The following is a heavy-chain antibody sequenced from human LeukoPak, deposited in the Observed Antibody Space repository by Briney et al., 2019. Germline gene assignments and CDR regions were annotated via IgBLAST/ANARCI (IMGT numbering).Heavy chain of an antibody. J-gene: IGHJ6*03. V-gene: IGHV1-18*01. CDR2: SSAYNGDG. CDR1: GYNFITIA. D-gene: IGHD5-24*01. Sequence: ASVKVPCQASGYNFITIATSWVRQAPGQGLEWMGWSSAYNGDGNFVQKFQGRVTMTTDTSTNTAYMELRSLRYDDTAVYYCARGGLWVVATINDHYLDVWGKGTTVTVSS. CDR3: ARGGLWVVATINDHYLDV.